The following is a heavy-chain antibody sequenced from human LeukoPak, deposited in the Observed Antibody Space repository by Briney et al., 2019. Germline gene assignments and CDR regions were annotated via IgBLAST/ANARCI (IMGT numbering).Heavy chain of an antibody. CDR1: GYTFTGYY. Sequence: ASVKVSCKASGYTFTGYYMHWVRQAPGQGLEWMGWINPNSGGTNYAQKFQGWVTMTRDTSISTAYMELSRLRSDDTAVYYCARDLGYCSGGSCYSALDYWGQGTLVTVSS. CDR3: ARDLGYCSGGSCYSALDY. D-gene: IGHD2-15*01. V-gene: IGHV1-2*04. J-gene: IGHJ4*02. CDR2: INPNSGGT.